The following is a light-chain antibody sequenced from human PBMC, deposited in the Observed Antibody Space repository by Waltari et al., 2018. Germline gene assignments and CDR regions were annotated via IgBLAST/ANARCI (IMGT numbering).Light chain of an antibody. CDR1: SNR. Sequence: QSVLTPPPSASGTPGQSIIISCFSTSNRVNWFQQVPGAAPKLLIFSDDQRPSGVPARFSGSRSGTSASLAISGLHSEDEADYYCATWDNSLEGWLFGGGTKVTV. CDR3: ATWDNSLEGWL. V-gene: IGLV1-44*01. CDR2: SDD. J-gene: IGLJ2*01.